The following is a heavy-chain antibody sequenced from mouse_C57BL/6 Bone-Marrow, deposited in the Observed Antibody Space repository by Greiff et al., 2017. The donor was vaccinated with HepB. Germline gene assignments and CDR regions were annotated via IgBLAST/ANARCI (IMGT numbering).Heavy chain of an antibody. V-gene: IGHV1-72*01. CDR2: IDPKSGGT. CDR1: GYTFTSYW. D-gene: IGHD2-4*01. CDR3: AREGYDSAWFAY. Sequence: VQLQQPGAELVKPGASVKLSCKASGYTFTSYWMHWVKQRPGRGLEWIGRIDPKSGGTKYNEKFKSKATLTVDKPSSTAYMQLSSLTSEDSAVYYCAREGYDSAWFAYWGQGTLVTVSA. J-gene: IGHJ3*01.